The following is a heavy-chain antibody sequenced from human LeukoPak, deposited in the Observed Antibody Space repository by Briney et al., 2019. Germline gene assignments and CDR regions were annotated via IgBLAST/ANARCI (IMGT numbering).Heavy chain of an antibody. D-gene: IGHD2-21*01. Sequence: GGSLRLSCAASGFTFISSWMTWVRQAPGKGLAWVSSISKSDGSTYYADSVKGRFTISRDNSKNTVYLHMDSLRVEDTAIYYCARGALIPDFRGQGTLVTVSS. V-gene: IGHV3-23*01. CDR3: ARGALIPDF. CDR1: GFTFISSW. CDR2: ISKSDGST. J-gene: IGHJ4*02.